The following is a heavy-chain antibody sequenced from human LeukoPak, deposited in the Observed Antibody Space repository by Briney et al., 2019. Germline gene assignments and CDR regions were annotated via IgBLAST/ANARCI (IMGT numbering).Heavy chain of an antibody. D-gene: IGHD2-8*01. CDR1: GFTFSTYW. V-gene: IGHV3-74*01. Sequence: GGSLRLSCAASGFTFSTYWMHWVRQAPGKGLVCVSRINIDGSTTTYADSMKGRFTISRDNAKSTLYLQMNSLRAEDTAVYYCARQWGNDMDVWGQGTTVTVSS. CDR2: INIDGSTT. J-gene: IGHJ6*02. CDR3: ARQWGNDMDV.